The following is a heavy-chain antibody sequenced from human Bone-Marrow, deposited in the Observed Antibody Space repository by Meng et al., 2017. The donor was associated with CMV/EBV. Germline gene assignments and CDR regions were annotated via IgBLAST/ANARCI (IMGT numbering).Heavy chain of an antibody. D-gene: IGHD2-2*02. CDR3: ARDDDQLPYQTPDYGMDV. Sequence: GGSLRLSCKASGYTFTGYYMHWVRQAPGQGLEWMGWINPNSGGTNYAQKFQGRVTMTRDTSISTAYMELSRLRSDDTAVYYCARDDDQLPYQTPDYGMDVWGQGTTVNGSS. CDR2: INPNSGGT. V-gene: IGHV1-2*02. CDR1: GYTFTGYY. J-gene: IGHJ6*01.